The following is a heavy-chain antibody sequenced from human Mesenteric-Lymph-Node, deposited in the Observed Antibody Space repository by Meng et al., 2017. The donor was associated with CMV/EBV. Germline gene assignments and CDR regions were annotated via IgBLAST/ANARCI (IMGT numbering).Heavy chain of an antibody. D-gene: IGHD7-27*01. CDR2: IYSGGTT. Sequence: LSCEASGFTVSSNYMNWVRQAPGKGLEWLSVIYSGGTTYYADSVRGRFTISRDNSKNTLYLQMNSLRAEDTAVYFCARDSSNWGLFDYWGQGTLVTVSS. V-gene: IGHV3-53*01. CDR3: ARDSSNWGLFDY. J-gene: IGHJ4*02. CDR1: GFTVSSNY.